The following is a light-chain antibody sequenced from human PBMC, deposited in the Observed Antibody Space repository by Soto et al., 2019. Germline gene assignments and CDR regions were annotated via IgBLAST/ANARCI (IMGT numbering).Light chain of an antibody. CDR3: QQYRNSVT. V-gene: IGKV3-20*01. CDR1: QSVGINY. Sequence: EIVLTQSPGTLSLSPGERATLSCRASQSVGINYLAWYQQRPGQAPRLLIYGASSRATGIPDRFSGSGSGTDFTLTISRLEPEDFAVYYCQQYRNSVTFGGGTKVEIK. J-gene: IGKJ4*01. CDR2: GAS.